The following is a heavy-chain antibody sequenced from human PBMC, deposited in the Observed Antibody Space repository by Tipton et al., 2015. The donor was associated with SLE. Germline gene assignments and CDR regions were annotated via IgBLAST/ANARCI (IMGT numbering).Heavy chain of an antibody. Sequence: TLSLTCTVSGGSISNYYWSWIRQPPGKGLEWIGYIYTTGSTNYNPSLKSRVTISVDTSKNHFSLKLSSVTAADTAVYYCARDRIGAEFVFNIWGQGTMVTVSS. J-gene: IGHJ3*02. CDR1: GGSISNYY. V-gene: IGHV4-4*08. CDR3: ARDRIGAEFVFNI. CDR2: IYTTGST. D-gene: IGHD6-25*01.